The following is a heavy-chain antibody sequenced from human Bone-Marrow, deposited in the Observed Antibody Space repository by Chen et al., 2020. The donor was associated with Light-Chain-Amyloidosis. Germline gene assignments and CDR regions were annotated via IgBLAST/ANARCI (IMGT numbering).Heavy chain of an antibody. D-gene: IGHD5-12*01. CDR3: ARRRDGYNFDY. CDR1: GYTFPNYW. CDR2: IYPDDSDA. J-gene: IGHJ4*02. V-gene: IGHV5-51*01. Sequence: EVQLEQSGPEVKKPGESLKISCKGSGYTFPNYWIGWGRPMPGKGLEWMGVIYPDDSDARYSPSFEGQVTISADKSITTAYLQWRSLKASDTAMYYCARRRDGYNFDYWGQGTLVTVSS.